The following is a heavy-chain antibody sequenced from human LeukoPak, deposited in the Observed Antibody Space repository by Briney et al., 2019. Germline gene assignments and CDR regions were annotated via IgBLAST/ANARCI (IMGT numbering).Heavy chain of an antibody. CDR2: IYYSGST. CDR1: GGSISSYY. D-gene: IGHD3-22*01. Sequence: SETLSLTCTVSGGSISSYYWSWIRQPPGKGLEWIGYIYYSGSTNYNPSLKSRVTISVDTSKNQFSLKLSSVTAADTAVYYCARDSSGYLVWYFDLWGRGTLVTVSS. V-gene: IGHV4-59*01. CDR3: ARDSSGYLVWYFDL. J-gene: IGHJ2*01.